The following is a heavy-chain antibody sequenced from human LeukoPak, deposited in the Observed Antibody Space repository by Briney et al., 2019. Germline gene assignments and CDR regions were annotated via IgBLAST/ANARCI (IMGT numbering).Heavy chain of an antibody. CDR2: ISGSGGST. CDR1: GFTFSSYA. Sequence: GGSLRLSCAASGFTFSSYAMSWVRQAPGKGLEWVSVISGSGGSTYYADSVKGRFTISRDNSKNTLYLQMNSLRAEDTAVYYCARGRGSSWYYFDYWGQGTLVTVSS. D-gene: IGHD6-13*01. V-gene: IGHV3-23*01. J-gene: IGHJ4*02. CDR3: ARGRGSSWYYFDY.